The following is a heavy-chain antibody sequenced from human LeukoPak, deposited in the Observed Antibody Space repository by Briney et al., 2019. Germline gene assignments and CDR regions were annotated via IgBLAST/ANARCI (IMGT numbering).Heavy chain of an antibody. V-gene: IGHV1-69*05. J-gene: IGHJ4*02. CDR2: IIPIFGTA. D-gene: IGHD6-13*01. Sequence: SVKVSCKAPGGTFSSYAISWVRQAPGQGLEWLGGIIPIFGTASYAQKFQGRVAITTDESTNTAYMELTSLKSEDTAVYYCARAPPKQLLHLYWGQGTLVTVSS. CDR1: GGTFSSYA. CDR3: ARAPPKQLLHLY.